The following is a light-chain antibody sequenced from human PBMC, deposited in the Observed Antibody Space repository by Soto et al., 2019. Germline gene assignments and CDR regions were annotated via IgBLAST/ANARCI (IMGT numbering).Light chain of an antibody. CDR1: SSDVGGYNY. J-gene: IGLJ3*02. CDR2: EVS. V-gene: IGLV2-14*01. Sequence: QSALTQPASVSGSPGQSITISCTGTSSDVGGYNYVSWYQHHPGKAPKLMIYEVSNRPSGVSNRFSGSKSGNTASLTISGLQAEDEADYYCSSYTTNNTGVFGGGTKLTVL. CDR3: SSYTTNNTGV.